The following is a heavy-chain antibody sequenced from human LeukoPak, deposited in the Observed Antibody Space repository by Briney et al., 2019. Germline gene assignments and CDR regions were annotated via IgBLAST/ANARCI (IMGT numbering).Heavy chain of an antibody. CDR1: GFSFSSLA. Sequence: AGGSVSLFCAPSGFSFSSLAMSWVGQAPGNGLECVSAIRVGGLRTNYADSDKGRFTISSDNSKNPVSLQMNSLRCEDTAIYYCTKDQTPGVLVPAARLFDSWGQGALVTVSS. V-gene: IGHV3-23*01. D-gene: IGHD2-2*01. CDR3: TKDQTPGVLVPAARLFDS. J-gene: IGHJ4*02. CDR2: IRVGGLRT.